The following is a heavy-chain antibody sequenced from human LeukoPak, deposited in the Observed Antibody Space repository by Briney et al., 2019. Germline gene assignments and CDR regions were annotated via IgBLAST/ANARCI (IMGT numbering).Heavy chain of an antibody. Sequence: GASVKVSCKASGYTFTSYGISWVRQAPGQGLEWMGWISAYNGNTNYAQKLQGRVTMTTDTSTSTAYMELRSLRSDDTAVYYCARDRDDILTGFPYFDYWGQGTLVTVSS. V-gene: IGHV1-18*01. J-gene: IGHJ4*02. CDR2: ISAYNGNT. CDR1: GYTFTSYG. CDR3: ARDRDDILTGFPYFDY. D-gene: IGHD3-9*01.